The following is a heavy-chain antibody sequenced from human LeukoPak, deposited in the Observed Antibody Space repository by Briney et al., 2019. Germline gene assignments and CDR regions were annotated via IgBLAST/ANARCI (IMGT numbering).Heavy chain of an antibody. J-gene: IGHJ5*02. CDR2: ISHSGTT. D-gene: IGHD3-16*01. CDR1: GYSITSGFS. CDR3: AREGAVPGIDP. V-gene: IGHV4-38-2*02. Sequence: SETQSLTCAVSGYSITSGFSWGWIRQPPGKGLEWIGTISHSGTTDYKSTLESRLTISMDTSKNLFSLRLTSVTAADTAVYYCAREGAVPGIDPWGQGTLVTVSS.